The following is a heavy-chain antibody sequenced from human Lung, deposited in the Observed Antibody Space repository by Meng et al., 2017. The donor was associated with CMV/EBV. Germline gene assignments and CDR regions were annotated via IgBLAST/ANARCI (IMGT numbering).Heavy chain of an antibody. CDR1: GYTFTSYD. V-gene: IGHV1-8*01. Sequence: ASVXVSXKASGYTFTSYDINWVRQATGQGLEWIGWMNPNSGNTAYAPKFQGRLTMTRNTSINTAYMDLSSLRSEDTAIYYCTRGRGSTHKGNWFDPWGQGXLVTVSS. CDR2: MNPNSGNT. CDR3: TRGRGSTHKGNWFDP. J-gene: IGHJ5*02. D-gene: IGHD3-10*01.